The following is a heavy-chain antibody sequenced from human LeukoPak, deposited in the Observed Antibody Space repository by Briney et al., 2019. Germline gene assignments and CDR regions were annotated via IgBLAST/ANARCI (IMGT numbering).Heavy chain of an antibody. CDR1: GYIFTKFG. V-gene: IGHV1-2*02. J-gene: IGHJ2*01. CDR3: ARHPGKVTNDWYFDL. CDR2: INPNSGGT. D-gene: IGHD4-23*01. Sequence: ASLRVSCKASGYIFTKFGVSWVRQAPGQGLEWMGWINPNSGGTNYAQKFQGRVTMTRDTSITTAYMELSRLSSDDTAVYYCARHPGKVTNDWYFDLWGRGTLVTVSS.